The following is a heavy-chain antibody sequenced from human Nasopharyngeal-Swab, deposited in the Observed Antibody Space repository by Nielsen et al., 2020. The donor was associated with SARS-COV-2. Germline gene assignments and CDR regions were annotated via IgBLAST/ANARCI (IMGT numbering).Heavy chain of an antibody. CDR1: GGTFSSYA. Sequence: SVKVSCKASGGTFSSYAISWVRQAPGQGLEWMGGIIPIFGTANYAQKFQGRVTITADKSTSTAYMELSSLRSEDTAVYYCARALPDTYCGGDCYYNWGQGTLVTVSS. CDR2: IIPIFGTA. D-gene: IGHD2-21*02. CDR3: ARALPDTYCGGDCYYN. V-gene: IGHV1-69*06. J-gene: IGHJ4*02.